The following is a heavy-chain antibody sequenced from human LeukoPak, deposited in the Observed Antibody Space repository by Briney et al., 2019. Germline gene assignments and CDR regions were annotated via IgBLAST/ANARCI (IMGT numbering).Heavy chain of an antibody. CDR1: GFTFSSYG. CDR2: ISYDGSNK. CDR3: AKDPSQSIAVAAVIDY. Sequence: PGGSLRLSCAASGFTFSSYGMHWVRQAPGKGLEWVAVISYDGSNKYYADSVKGRFTISRDNSKNTLYLQMNSLRAEDTAVYYCAKDPSQSIAVAAVIDYWGQGTLVTVSS. J-gene: IGHJ4*02. V-gene: IGHV3-30*18. D-gene: IGHD6-19*01.